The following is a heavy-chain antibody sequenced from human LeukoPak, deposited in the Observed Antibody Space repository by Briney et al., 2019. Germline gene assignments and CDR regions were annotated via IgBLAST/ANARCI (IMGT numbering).Heavy chain of an antibody. J-gene: IGHJ4*02. CDR1: GYTFTSYG. Sequence: ASVKVSCKASGYTFTSYGISWVRQAPGQGLEWMGWISAYNGNTNYAQKLQGRVTMTTDTSTSTAYMKLRSLRSDDTAVYYCARAPVGNSYGLNFDYWGQGTLVTVSS. V-gene: IGHV1-18*01. CDR3: ARAPVGNSYGLNFDY. CDR2: ISAYNGNT. D-gene: IGHD5-18*01.